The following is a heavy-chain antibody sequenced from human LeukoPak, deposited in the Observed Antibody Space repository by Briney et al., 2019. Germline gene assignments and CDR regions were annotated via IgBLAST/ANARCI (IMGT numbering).Heavy chain of an antibody. D-gene: IGHD2-2*01. Sequence: LPGGSLRLSCAASGFTFSSYAMSWVRQAPGKGLEWVSAISGSGGSTYYADSVKGRFTISRDNSKNTLYLQMNSLRDEDTAVYYCAKGDCSSTSCHYYYYYYMDVWGKGTTVTVSS. CDR3: AKGDCSSTSCHYYYYYYMDV. J-gene: IGHJ6*03. CDR2: ISGSGGST. V-gene: IGHV3-23*01. CDR1: GFTFSSYA.